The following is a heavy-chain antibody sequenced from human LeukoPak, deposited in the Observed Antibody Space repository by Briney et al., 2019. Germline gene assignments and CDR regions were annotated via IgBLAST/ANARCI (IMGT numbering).Heavy chain of an antibody. J-gene: IGHJ5*02. D-gene: IGHD2-15*01. CDR2: ISGSGGST. Sequence: GGSLRLSRAASGFTFSNYAMTWVRQAPGKRLQWVSAISGSGGSTYYADSVKGRFTISRDNLKNTLYLQVNSLRVEDTAVYYCAKEARPGYCSGGSCSWFDPWGQGALVTVSS. CDR3: AKEARPGYCSGGSCSWFDP. V-gene: IGHV3-23*01. CDR1: GFTFSNYA.